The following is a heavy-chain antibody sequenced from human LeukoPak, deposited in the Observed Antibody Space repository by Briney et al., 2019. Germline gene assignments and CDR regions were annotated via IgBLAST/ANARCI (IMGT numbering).Heavy chain of an antibody. CDR2: IYYSGST. CDR3: ASLKYSYGNFDC. D-gene: IGHD5-18*01. Sequence: SETLSPTCTVSGGSISSGGYYWSWIRQHPGKGLEWIGSIYYSGSTDYNPSLKSRLTISVDTSKNQFSLRLSSVTAADTAVYYCASLKYSYGNFDCWGQGILVTVSS. CDR1: GGSISSGGYY. V-gene: IGHV4-31*03. J-gene: IGHJ4*02.